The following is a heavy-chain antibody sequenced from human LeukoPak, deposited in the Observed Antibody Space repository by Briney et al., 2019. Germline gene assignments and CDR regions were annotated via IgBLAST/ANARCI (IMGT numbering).Heavy chain of an antibody. V-gene: IGHV3-30*18. Sequence: GGSLRLSCAASGFTFSSYGMHWVRQAPGKGLEWVAVISYDGSNKYYADSVKGRFTISRDNSKNTLYLQMNSLRAEDTAVYHCAKDTPQWLVLNAFDYWGQGTLVTVSS. CDR3: AKDTPQWLVLNAFDY. CDR1: GFTFSSYG. CDR2: ISYDGSNK. D-gene: IGHD6-19*01. J-gene: IGHJ4*02.